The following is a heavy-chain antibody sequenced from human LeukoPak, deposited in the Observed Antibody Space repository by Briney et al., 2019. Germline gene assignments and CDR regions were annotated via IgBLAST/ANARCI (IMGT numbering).Heavy chain of an antibody. Sequence: PSETLSLTCAVYGVSFSDYYWSWLRQPPGKGLEWIGEINHSGSTNYNPSLKSRVTISLDTSKNQFSLKLSSVTAADTAVYYCARHSPDDAWLGEPPTPFDIWGQGTTVTVSS. CDR3: ARHSPDDAWLGEPPTPFDI. CDR1: GVSFSDYY. CDR2: INHSGST. D-gene: IGHD3-10*01. V-gene: IGHV4-34*01. J-gene: IGHJ3*02.